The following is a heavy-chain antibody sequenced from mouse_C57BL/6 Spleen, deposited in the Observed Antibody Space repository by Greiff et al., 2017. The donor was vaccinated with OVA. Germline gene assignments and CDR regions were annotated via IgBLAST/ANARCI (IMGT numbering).Heavy chain of an antibody. CDR3: ARHEGYDVGAWFAY. J-gene: IGHJ3*01. CDR1: GFTFSSYG. CDR2: ISSGGSYT. V-gene: IGHV5-6*01. D-gene: IGHD2-2*01. Sequence: EVQLVESGGDLVKPGGSLKLSCAASGFTFSSYGMSWVRQTPDKRLEWVATISSGGSYTYYPDSVKGRVTISRDTAKNTLYLQMSSLKSEDTAMYYCARHEGYDVGAWFAYWGQGTLVTVSA.